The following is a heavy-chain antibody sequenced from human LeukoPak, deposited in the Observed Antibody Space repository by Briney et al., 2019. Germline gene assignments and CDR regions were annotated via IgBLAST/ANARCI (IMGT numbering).Heavy chain of an antibody. CDR3: AKNGDRGAYCSGGTCYPYYYYYMDV. CDR1: GLTFSSYG. D-gene: IGHD2-15*01. V-gene: IGHV3-23*01. CDR2: ISTTGGTT. Sequence: GGSLRLSCAASGLTFSSYGMSWVRQAPGRGLEWVSAISTTGGTTYYADSVRGRFTISRDNSRNTLYLQMNSLRAEDTAIYYCAKNGDRGAYCSGGTCYPYYYYYMDVWGRGTTVTISS. J-gene: IGHJ6*03.